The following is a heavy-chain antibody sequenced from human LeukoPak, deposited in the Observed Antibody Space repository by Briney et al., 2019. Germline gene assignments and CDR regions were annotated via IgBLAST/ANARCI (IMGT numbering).Heavy chain of an antibody. CDR3: ARVGATGTADY. CDR2: ISKSGSDT. D-gene: IGHD1-1*01. V-gene: IGHV3-11*06. CDR1: GFXFSDYY. Sequence: PGGSLRLSCVAFGFXFSDYYISWIRQAPGKGLEWVSYISKSGSDTNFADSVRGRFTISRDNAKNSMYLQMNSLRGEDTAVYYCARVGATGTADYWGQGTLVTVS. J-gene: IGHJ4*02.